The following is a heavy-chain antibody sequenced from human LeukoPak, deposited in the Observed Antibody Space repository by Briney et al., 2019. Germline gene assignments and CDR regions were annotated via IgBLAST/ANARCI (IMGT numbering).Heavy chain of an antibody. J-gene: IGHJ4*02. CDR3: ARVSSSGSFDY. V-gene: IGHV3-11*05. D-gene: IGHD6-19*01. Sequence: PGGSLRLSCAASGFTFSDYYMSWIRQAPGKGLEWVSYISSSGSYTNYADSVKGRFTISRDNAKNSLYLQMNSLRAEDTAVYYCARVSSSGSFDYWGQGTLVTVSS. CDR1: GFTFSDYY. CDR2: ISSSGSYT.